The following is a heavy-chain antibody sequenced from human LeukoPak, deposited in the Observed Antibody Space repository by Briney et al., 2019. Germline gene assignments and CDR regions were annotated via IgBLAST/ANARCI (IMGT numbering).Heavy chain of an antibody. CDR3: ARAEMDHGFGRIWFDP. CDR1: GDSVSSNNAA. J-gene: IGHJ5*02. V-gene: IGHV6-1*01. CDR2: TYYRSKWYN. Sequence: SQTLSLTCAISGDSVSSNNAAWTWIRQSPSRGLEWLGRTYYRSKWYNDYAVSVKSRITINPDTSKNQFSLQLNSVTPEDTAVYYCARAEMDHGFGRIWFDPWGQGTLVTVSS. D-gene: IGHD3-10*01.